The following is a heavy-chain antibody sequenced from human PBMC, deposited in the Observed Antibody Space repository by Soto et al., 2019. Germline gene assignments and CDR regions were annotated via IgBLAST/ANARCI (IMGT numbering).Heavy chain of an antibody. D-gene: IGHD1-1*01. Sequence: PSETLSLTCTVSGGSISSYYWSWIRQPPGKGLEWIGFIYDSGSTNYNPSLKSRVTISVDTSENQFSLKLSSVTAADTAVYYCARHSNEYRKSLDYWGQGTLVTVSS. CDR2: IYDSGST. CDR3: ARHSNEYRKSLDY. V-gene: IGHV4-59*08. CDR1: GGSISSYY. J-gene: IGHJ4*02.